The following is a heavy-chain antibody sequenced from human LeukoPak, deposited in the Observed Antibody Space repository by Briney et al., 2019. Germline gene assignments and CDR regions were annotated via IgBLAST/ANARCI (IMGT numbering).Heavy chain of an antibody. D-gene: IGHD1-26*01. CDR2: INWNGGST. CDR1: GFTFDDYG. V-gene: IGHV3-20*04. Sequence: GGSLRLSCAASGFTFDDYGMSWVRQAPGKGLEWVSGINWNGGSTGYADSVKGRFTISRDNSKNTLYLQMNSLRAEDTALYFCAQWSRYFDYWGQGTLVTVPS. CDR3: AQWSRYFDY. J-gene: IGHJ4*02.